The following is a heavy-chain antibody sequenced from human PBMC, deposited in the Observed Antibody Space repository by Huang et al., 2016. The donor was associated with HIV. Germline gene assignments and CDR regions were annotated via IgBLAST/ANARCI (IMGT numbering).Heavy chain of an antibody. J-gene: IGHJ4*02. CDR2: INHSGDT. CDR3: ARRFGTNDY. Sequence: QVQLQQWGAGLLKPSETLSLTCAVYGGSFSGYYWSWIRQPPGKGLEWIGEINHSGDTNDNPSLKRRVTISVDTSKNQFSLKLSSVTAADTAVYYCARRFGTNDYWGQGTLVTVSS. V-gene: IGHV4-34*01. D-gene: IGHD3-16*01. CDR1: GGSFSGYY.